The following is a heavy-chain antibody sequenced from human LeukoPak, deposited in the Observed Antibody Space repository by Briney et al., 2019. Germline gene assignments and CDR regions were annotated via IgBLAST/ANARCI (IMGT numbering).Heavy chain of an antibody. Sequence: SETLSLICTVSGGSISSYYWSWIRQPPGKGLEWIGYIYYSGSTNYNPSLKSRVTISVDTSKNQFSLKLSSVTAADTAVYYCAREWSSLGFDYWGQGTLVTVSS. J-gene: IGHJ4*02. D-gene: IGHD3-10*01. CDR3: AREWSSLGFDY. CDR1: GGSISSYY. CDR2: IYYSGST. V-gene: IGHV4-59*01.